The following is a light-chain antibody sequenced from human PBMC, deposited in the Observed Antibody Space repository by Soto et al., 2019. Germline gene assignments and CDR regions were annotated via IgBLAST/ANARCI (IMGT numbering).Light chain of an antibody. CDR2: GAS. CDR1: QSVSSN. V-gene: IGKV3-15*01. J-gene: IGKJ4*01. CDR3: QQYNNWPQT. Sequence: EIMMTQSPATLSVSPGKRATLSCRPSQSVSSNLAWYQQKPGQAPRLLIYGASTRATGIPARFSGSGSGTEFTLTISSLQSEDFAVYYCQQYNNWPQTFGGGTKVEIK.